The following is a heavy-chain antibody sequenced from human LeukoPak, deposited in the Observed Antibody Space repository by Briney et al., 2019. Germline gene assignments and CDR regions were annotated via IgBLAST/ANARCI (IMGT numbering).Heavy chain of an antibody. CDR1: GGTFSSFA. CDR3: ARVVGLTGYSSNWYSGYYYYMDV. CDR2: IIPIFGTT. Sequence: SVKVSCKTSGGTFSSFAITWVRQTPGQGLEWMGGIIPIFGTTNYARKFQDRVTITADKSTSTAYMKLSSLRSEDTAVYFCARVVGLTGYSSNWYSGYYYYMDVWGKGTTVTVSS. V-gene: IGHV1-69*06. J-gene: IGHJ6*03. D-gene: IGHD6-13*01.